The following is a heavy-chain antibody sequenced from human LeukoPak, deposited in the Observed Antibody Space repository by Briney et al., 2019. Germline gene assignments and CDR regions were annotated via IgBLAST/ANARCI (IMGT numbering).Heavy chain of an antibody. D-gene: IGHD3-10*01. CDR3: TNYGSVSYFAY. CDR1: GFTFSNYG. V-gene: IGHV3-30*18. Sequence: GGSLRLSCAASGFTFSNYGMHWVRQAPGKGLEWVALISYDGSNKYYADSVKGRFTISRDNSKNTLYLQMISLRAEDTAVYYCTNYGSVSYFAYWGQGTLVTVSS. J-gene: IGHJ4*02. CDR2: ISYDGSNK.